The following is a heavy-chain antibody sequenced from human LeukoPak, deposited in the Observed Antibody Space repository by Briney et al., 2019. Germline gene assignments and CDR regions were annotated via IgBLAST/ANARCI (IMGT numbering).Heavy chain of an antibody. D-gene: IGHD5-12*01. CDR2: ISRNTANI. J-gene: IGHJ4*02. V-gene: IGHV3-9*01. Sequence: GRSLRLSCAASGFTFDDYAMHWVRQAPGKGLEWVSGISRNTANIGYANSVKGRFTISRDNAKNSLYLQMNNLRAEDTALYFCAKDRGYDWVPPSLDYWGQGTTVIVS. CDR1: GFTFDDYA. CDR3: AKDRGYDWVPPSLDY.